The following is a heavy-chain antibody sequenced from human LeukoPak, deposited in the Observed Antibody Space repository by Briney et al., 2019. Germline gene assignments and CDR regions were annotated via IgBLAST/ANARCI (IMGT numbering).Heavy chain of an antibody. CDR1: GFTFSSYA. Sequence: GGSLRLSCAASGFTFSSYAMSWVRQAPGKGLEWVSAISGSGGSTYYADSVKGRFTISRDNSKDTLYLQMNSLRAEDTTVYYCAKVTPNYGDYDYYYYGMDVWGQGTTVTVSS. J-gene: IGHJ6*02. D-gene: IGHD4-17*01. CDR2: ISGSGGST. CDR3: AKVTPNYGDYDYYYYGMDV. V-gene: IGHV3-23*01.